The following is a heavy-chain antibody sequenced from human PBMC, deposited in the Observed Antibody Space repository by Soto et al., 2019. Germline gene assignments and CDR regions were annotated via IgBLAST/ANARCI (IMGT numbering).Heavy chain of an antibody. D-gene: IGHD3-10*01. Sequence: SETLSLTCAVYGGSFSGYYWSWIRQPPGKGLEWIGEINHSGSTNYNPSLKSRVTISVDTSKNQFSLKLSSVTAADTAVYYCARETGLSLYGELFAAIYGMDVWGQGTTVTVSS. J-gene: IGHJ6*02. CDR2: INHSGST. CDR3: ARETGLSLYGELFAAIYGMDV. CDR1: GGSFSGYY. V-gene: IGHV4-34*01.